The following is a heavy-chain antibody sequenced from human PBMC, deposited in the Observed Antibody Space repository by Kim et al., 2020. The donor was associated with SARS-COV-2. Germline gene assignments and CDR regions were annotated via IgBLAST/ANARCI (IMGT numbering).Heavy chain of an antibody. J-gene: IGHJ6*02. CDR3: AKSGPTMVRFFYYYGMDV. V-gene: IGHV3-30*18. Sequence: GGSLRLSCAASGFTFTHYGMHWVRQAPGKGLEWVAIISYDGSNQYYADSLKGRYTISRDNSKNTLYLQMNSLRPEDTAVYYCAKSGPTMVRFFYYYGMDVWGQGTTVTVSS. D-gene: IGHD3-10*01. CDR1: GFTFTHYG. CDR2: ISYDGSNQ.